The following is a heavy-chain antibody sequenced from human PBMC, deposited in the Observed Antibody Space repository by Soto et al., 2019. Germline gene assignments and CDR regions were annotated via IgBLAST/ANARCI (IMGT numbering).Heavy chain of an antibody. J-gene: IGHJ6*03. CDR1: GYSFTSYW. Sequence: GESLKISYKGSGYSFTSYWIGWVRQMPGKGLEWMGIIYPGDSDTRYSPSFQGQVTISADKSISTAYLQWSSLKASDTAMYYCAKNAVAAYYYRDVWGKGTTVTVSS. CDR2: IYPGDSDT. CDR3: AKNAVAAYYYRDV. D-gene: IGHD2-2*01. V-gene: IGHV5-51*01.